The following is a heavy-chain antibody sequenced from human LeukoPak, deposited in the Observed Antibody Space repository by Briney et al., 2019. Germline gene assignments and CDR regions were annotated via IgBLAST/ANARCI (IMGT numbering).Heavy chain of an antibody. CDR2: IIPILGIA. V-gene: IGHV1-69*04. Sequence: SVKVSCKASGGTFSSYAISWVRQAPGQGLEWMGRIIPILGIANYAQKFQGRVTITADKSTSTAYMELSSLRSEDTAVYYCARPTNRGYGDYRYWGQGTLVTVSS. D-gene: IGHD4-17*01. CDR3: ARPTNRGYGDYRY. CDR1: GGTFSSYA. J-gene: IGHJ4*02.